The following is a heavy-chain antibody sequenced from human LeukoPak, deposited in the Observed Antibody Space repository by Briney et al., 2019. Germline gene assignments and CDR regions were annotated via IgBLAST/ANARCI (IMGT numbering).Heavy chain of an antibody. CDR3: TTEFWYYFNN. CDR1: GFTFSGTW. CDR2: INTKTDGATT. J-gene: IGHJ4*02. V-gene: IGHV3-15*01. Sequence: GGSLRLSCAGSGFTFSGTWLNWVRQAPGQGLEWVARINTKTDGATTTYGALVKGRFTISRDDSKSTLYLDMNSLKTEDTAVYYCTTEFWYYFNNWGQGTLVTVSS. D-gene: IGHD3-3*01.